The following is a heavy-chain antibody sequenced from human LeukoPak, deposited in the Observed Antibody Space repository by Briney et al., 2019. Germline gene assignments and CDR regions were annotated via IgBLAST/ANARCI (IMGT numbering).Heavy chain of an antibody. D-gene: IGHD2-15*01. Sequence: PGGSLRLSCVGSGFTFRSYDMNWVRQAPGKGLEWVSYISSDGITKKYADSVKGRFTISRDDAKSSQYVQMNSLRDEGEALYYCARDYCSRGGCYTPTFDYWSQGTLVTVSS. V-gene: IGHV3-48*03. CDR3: ARDYCSRGGCYTPTFDY. CDR2: ISSDGITK. J-gene: IGHJ4*02. CDR1: GFTFRSYD.